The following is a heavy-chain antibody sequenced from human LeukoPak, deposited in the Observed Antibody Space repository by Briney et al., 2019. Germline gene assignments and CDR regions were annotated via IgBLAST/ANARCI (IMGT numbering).Heavy chain of an antibody. V-gene: IGHV1-46*01. CDR1: GYTFTSYY. CDR2: INPSGGST. Sequence: ASVKVSCKASGYTFTSYYMHWVRQAPGQGLEWMGIINPSGGSTSYAQKFQGRVTMTRDTSISTAYMELSRLRSDDTAVYYCARDSKLRYFDWSDAFDIWGQGTMVTVSS. D-gene: IGHD3-9*01. J-gene: IGHJ3*02. CDR3: ARDSKLRYFDWSDAFDI.